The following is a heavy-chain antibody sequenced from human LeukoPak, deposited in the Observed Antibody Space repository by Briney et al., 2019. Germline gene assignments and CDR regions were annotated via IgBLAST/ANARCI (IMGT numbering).Heavy chain of an antibody. CDR2: ISSSSSTI. Sequence: PGGSLRLSCAASGFTFSSYSMTWVRQAPGKGLEWVSYISSSSSTIYYADSVKGRFTISRDNAKNSLYLQMNSLRAEDTAVYYCARGLGRDGYDYWGQGTLVTVSS. CDR1: GFTFSSYS. V-gene: IGHV3-48*01. D-gene: IGHD5-24*01. CDR3: ARGLGRDGYDY. J-gene: IGHJ4*02.